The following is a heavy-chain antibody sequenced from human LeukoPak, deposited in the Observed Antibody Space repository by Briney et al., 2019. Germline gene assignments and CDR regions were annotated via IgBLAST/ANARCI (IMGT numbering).Heavy chain of an antibody. CDR3: VTGVAGTRAPFDY. CDR1: GGSISSSSYY. CDR2: IYYRGST. V-gene: IGHV4-39*01. J-gene: IGHJ4*02. Sequence: PSETLSLTCTVSGGSISSSSYYWGWIRQPPGKGLEWIGSIYYRGSTYYNPSLKSRVTISVDTSKNQFSLKLSSVTAADTAVYYSVTGVAGTRAPFDYWGQGTLVTVSS. D-gene: IGHD6-19*01.